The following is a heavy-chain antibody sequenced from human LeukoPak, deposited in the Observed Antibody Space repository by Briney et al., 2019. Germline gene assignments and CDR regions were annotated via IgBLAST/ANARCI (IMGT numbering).Heavy chain of an antibody. J-gene: IGHJ4*02. V-gene: IGHV3-23*01. CDR3: AKDHSSSWYHPHYYFDY. D-gene: IGHD6-13*01. CDR1: GFTFSSYA. Sequence: PGGSLRLSCAASGFTFSSYAMSWVRQAPGKGLEWVSAISGSGGSTYYADSVKGRFTISRDNSKNTLYLQMNSLRAEDTAVYYCAKDHSSSWYHPHYYFDYWGQGTLVTVSS. CDR2: ISGSGGST.